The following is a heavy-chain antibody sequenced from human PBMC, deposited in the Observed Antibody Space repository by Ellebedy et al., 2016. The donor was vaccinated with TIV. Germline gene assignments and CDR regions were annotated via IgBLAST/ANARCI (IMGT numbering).Heavy chain of an antibody. CDR3: ARDGFVGAYDY. CDR1: GGSISSYY. V-gene: IGHV4-59*01. J-gene: IGHJ4*02. D-gene: IGHD1-26*01. CDR2: IYYSGST. Sequence: MPSETLSLTCTVSGGSISSYYWSWIRQPPGKGLGWIGYIYYSGSTNYNPSLKSRVTISVDTSKTHFSLKLSSVTAADTAVYYCARDGFVGAYDYWGQGTLVTVSS.